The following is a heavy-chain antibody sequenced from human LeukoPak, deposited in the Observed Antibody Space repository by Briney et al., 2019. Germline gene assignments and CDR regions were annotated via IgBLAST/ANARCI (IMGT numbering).Heavy chain of an antibody. V-gene: IGHV1-18*01. CDR2: ISAYNGNT. Sequence: ASVKVSCKASGYTFTSYGISWVRQAPGQGLEWMGRISAYNGNTNYAQKLQGRVTTTTETSTSTAYMELRSLRSDDTAVYYCARGWLQTPPDYWGQGTLVTVSS. J-gene: IGHJ4*02. D-gene: IGHD5-24*01. CDR3: ARGWLQTPPDY. CDR1: GYTFTSYG.